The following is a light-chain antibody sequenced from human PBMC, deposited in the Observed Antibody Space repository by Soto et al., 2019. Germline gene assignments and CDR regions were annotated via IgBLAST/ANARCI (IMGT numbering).Light chain of an antibody. V-gene: IGKV3-20*01. Sequence: EIVLTQSPGTLSLSPGERATLSCRASQSVSSSYLAWYQQKPGQAPRLLIYGASSRATGIPDRFSGSGSGTDFTLTISRLEPEDFAVYYCQQYGKSPPWTLGQGTKV. J-gene: IGKJ1*01. CDR1: QSVSSSY. CDR2: GAS. CDR3: QQYGKSPPWT.